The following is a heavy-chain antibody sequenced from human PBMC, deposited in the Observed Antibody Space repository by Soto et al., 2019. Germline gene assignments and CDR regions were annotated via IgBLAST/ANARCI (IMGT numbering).Heavy chain of an antibody. CDR3: ARSELRLGEVSPLDFDY. V-gene: IGHV4-30-2*01. CDR2: IYHSGST. CDR1: GGSISSGGYS. J-gene: IGHJ4*02. Sequence: TLSLTCAVSGGSISSGGYSWSWIRQPPGKGMEWIGYIYHSGSTYYNPSLKSRVTISVDRSKNQFSLKLSSVTAADTAVYDCARSELRLGEVSPLDFDYWGKGTMVTVS. D-gene: IGHD3-16*02.